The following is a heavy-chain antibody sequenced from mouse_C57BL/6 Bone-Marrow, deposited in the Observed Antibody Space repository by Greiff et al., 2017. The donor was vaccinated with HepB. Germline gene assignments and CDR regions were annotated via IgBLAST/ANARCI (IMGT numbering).Heavy chain of an antibody. CDR3: ARWGIYYGNYVGWFAY. V-gene: IGHV1-81*01. J-gene: IGHJ3*01. Sequence: VQLQQSGAELARPGASVKLSCKASGYTFTSYGISWVKQRTGQGLEWIGEIYPRSGNTYYNEKFKGKATLTADKSSSTAYMELRSLTSEDSAVYFCARWGIYYGNYVGWFAYWGQGTLVTVSA. CDR1: GYTFTSYG. CDR2: IYPRSGNT. D-gene: IGHD2-1*01.